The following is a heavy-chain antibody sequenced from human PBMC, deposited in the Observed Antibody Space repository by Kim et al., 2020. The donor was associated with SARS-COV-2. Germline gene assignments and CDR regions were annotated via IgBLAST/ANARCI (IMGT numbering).Heavy chain of an antibody. CDR2: IHYTGTT. D-gene: IGHD5-18*01. Sequence: SETLSLTCSVSGGSVSSISYEWGWIRQPPGKGLEWIASIHYTGTTYYNPSLRSRVTITVDTSKNHFSLKLYSVTAAATAVYYCVRAWNTAMVNPWGQGTLVTVSS. V-gene: IGHV4-39*07. J-gene: IGHJ5*02. CDR3: VRAWNTAMVNP. CDR1: GGSVSSISYE.